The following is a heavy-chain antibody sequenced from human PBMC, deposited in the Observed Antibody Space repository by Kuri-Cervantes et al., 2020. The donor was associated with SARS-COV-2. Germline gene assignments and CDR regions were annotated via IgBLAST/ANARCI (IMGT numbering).Heavy chain of an antibody. CDR3: ATVYYDSSGYYYRWFDP. CDR1: GFTFSSYA. J-gene: IGHJ5*02. CDR2: ISYDGSNK. D-gene: IGHD3-22*01. V-gene: IGHV3-30-3*01. Sequence: GESLKISCAASGFTFSSYAMHWVRQAPGKGLEWVAVISYDGSNKYYADSVKGRFTISRDNSKNTLYLQMNSLRAEDTAVYYCATVYYDSSGYYYRWFDPWGQGTLVTVSS.